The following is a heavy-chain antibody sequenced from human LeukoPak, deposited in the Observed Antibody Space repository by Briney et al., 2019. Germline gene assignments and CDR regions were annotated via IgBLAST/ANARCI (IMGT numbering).Heavy chain of an antibody. CDR2: IIPIFGTA. Sequence: VASVKVSCKASGGTFSSYAISWVRQAPGQGLEWMGGIIPIFGTANYAQKFQGRVTITTDESTSTAYMELSSLRSEDTAVYYCARDRVAAAGSYFDYWGQGTLVTVSS. CDR1: GGTFSSYA. J-gene: IGHJ4*02. CDR3: ARDRVAAAGSYFDY. D-gene: IGHD6-13*01. V-gene: IGHV1-69*05.